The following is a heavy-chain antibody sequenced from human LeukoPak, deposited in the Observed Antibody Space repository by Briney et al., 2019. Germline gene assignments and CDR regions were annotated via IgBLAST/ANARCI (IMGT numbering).Heavy chain of an antibody. V-gene: IGHV3-48*04. CDR1: GFTFSNYG. Sequence: PGRSLRLSCVASGFTFSNYGMNWVRQAPGKGLEWVSYINSGGSTIYYADSVKGRFTISRDNAKKSLYLQMNSLRAEDTAVYYCARDLGSGHDYASGSYLTIDYWGQGTLVTVSS. CDR3: ARDLGSGHDYASGSYLTIDY. D-gene: IGHD3-10*01. CDR2: INSGGSTI. J-gene: IGHJ4*02.